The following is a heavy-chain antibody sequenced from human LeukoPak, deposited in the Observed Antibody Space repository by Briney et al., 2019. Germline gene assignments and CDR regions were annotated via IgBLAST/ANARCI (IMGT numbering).Heavy chain of an antibody. J-gene: IGHJ5*02. CDR3: ARVEMVYYDILTGYQPSWFDP. Sequence: SETLSLTCTVSGGSISSYYWSWIRQPPGKGLEWIGYIYYSGSTNYNPSLKSRVTISVDTSKNQFSLKLSSVTAADTAVYYCARVEMVYYDILTGYQPSWFDPWGQGTLVTVSS. D-gene: IGHD3-9*01. V-gene: IGHV4-59*01. CDR1: GGSISSYY. CDR2: IYYSGST.